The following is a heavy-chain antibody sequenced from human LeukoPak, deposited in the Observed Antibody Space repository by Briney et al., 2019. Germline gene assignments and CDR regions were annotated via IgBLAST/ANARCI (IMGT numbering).Heavy chain of an antibody. CDR3: ARDGGGGYCSSTSCYYYYYYYMDV. V-gene: IGHV3-30*01. J-gene: IGHJ6*03. D-gene: IGHD2-2*01. Sequence: RRSLRLSCAASGFTFSSYAMHWVRQAPGKGIEWVAVISYDGSNKYYADSVKGRFTISRDNSKNTLYLQMNSLRAEDTAVYYCARDGGGGYCSSTSCYYYYYYYMDVWGKGTTVTVSS. CDR2: ISYDGSNK. CDR1: GFTFSSYA.